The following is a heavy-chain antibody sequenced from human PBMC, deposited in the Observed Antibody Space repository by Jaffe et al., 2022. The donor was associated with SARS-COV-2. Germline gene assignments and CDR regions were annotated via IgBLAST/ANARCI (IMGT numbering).Heavy chain of an antibody. J-gene: IGHJ3*01. CDR1: GGSFSGYY. V-gene: IGHV4-34*01. CDR2: INHSGGT. CDR3: ARVRRGDTAITEATDAFDV. Sequence: QVQLQQWGAGLLKPSETLSLTCAVYGGSFSGYYWSWIRQPPGKGLEWITEINHSGGTHYNPSLRSRVTISVDTSRNQLSLRLNSVTVADTAIYYCARVRRGDTAITEATDAFDVWGQGTVVTVSS. D-gene: IGHD1-20*01.